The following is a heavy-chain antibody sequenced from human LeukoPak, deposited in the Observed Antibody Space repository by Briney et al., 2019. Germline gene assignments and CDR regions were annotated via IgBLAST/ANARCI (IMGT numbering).Heavy chain of an antibody. J-gene: IGHJ4*02. CDR2: IYYSGST. V-gene: IGHV4-39*01. Sequence: SETLSLTCTASGGSISSSSYYWGWIRQPPGKGLEWIGSIYYSGSTYYNPSLKSRVTISVDTSKNQFSLKLSSVTAADTAVYYCARQGAGTARSFDYWGQGTLVTVSS. CDR1: GGSISSSSYY. D-gene: IGHD6-6*01. CDR3: ARQGAGTARSFDY.